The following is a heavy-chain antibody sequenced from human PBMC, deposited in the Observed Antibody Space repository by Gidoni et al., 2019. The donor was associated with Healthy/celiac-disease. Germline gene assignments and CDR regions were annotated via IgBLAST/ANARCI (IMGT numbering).Heavy chain of an antibody. CDR3: ARKSSGLPFDY. CDR2: INHSGST. CDR1: GGSFSGYY. Sequence: QVQLQQWGAGLLKPSETLSLTCAVSGGSFSGYYWSWIRQPPGKGLEWIGEINHSGSTNYNPSLKSRVTISVDTSKNQFSLKLSSVTAADTAVYYCARKSSGLPFDYWGQGTLVTVSS. J-gene: IGHJ4*02. V-gene: IGHV4-34*01. D-gene: IGHD3-22*01.